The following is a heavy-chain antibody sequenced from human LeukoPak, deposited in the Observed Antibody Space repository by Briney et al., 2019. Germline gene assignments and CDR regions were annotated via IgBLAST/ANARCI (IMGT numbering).Heavy chain of an antibody. D-gene: IGHD2-2*01. CDR3: ARGGAVERYCSSTSCYWVDAFDI. CDR2: IDPSDSYT. V-gene: IGHV5-10-1*01. CDR1: GYSFAIYW. Sequence: GESLKISCKGSGYSFAIYWISGVRQMPGKGLEWMGRIDPSDSYTNYSPSFQGHVTISADKSISTAYLQWSSLKASDTAMYYCARGGAVERYCSSTSCYWVDAFDIWGQGTMVTVSS. J-gene: IGHJ3*02.